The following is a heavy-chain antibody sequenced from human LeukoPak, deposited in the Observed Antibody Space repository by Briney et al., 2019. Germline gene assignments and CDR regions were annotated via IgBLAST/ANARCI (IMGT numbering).Heavy chain of an antibody. J-gene: IGHJ4*02. CDR3: ARGGYTVRGVLITPHIDS. D-gene: IGHD3-10*01. CDR2: ITSSGSTI. V-gene: IGHV3-48*01. CDR1: GFTFIGHS. Sequence: GGSLRLSCAASGFTFIGHSMNWVRQAPGKGLEWISSITSSGSTIYSADSVRGRFTMSRDNAKSSLYLQMNSLRAEDTAVYYCARGGYTVRGVLITPHIDSWGQGTLVTVSS.